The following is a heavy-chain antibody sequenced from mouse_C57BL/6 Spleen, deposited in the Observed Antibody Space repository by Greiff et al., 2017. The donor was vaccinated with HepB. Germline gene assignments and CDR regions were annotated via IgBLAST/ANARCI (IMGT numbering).Heavy chain of an antibody. CDR2: IYPGSGST. J-gene: IGHJ1*03. Sequence: QVQLQQPGAELVKPGASVKMSCKASGYTFTSYWITWVKQRPGQGLEWIGNIYPGSGSTNYNEKFKSKATMTVDTSSITAYMQLSSLTSEDSAVYYCARDGSSFWYFDVWGTGTTVTVSS. D-gene: IGHD1-1*01. V-gene: IGHV1-55*01. CDR3: ARDGSSFWYFDV. CDR1: GYTFTSYW.